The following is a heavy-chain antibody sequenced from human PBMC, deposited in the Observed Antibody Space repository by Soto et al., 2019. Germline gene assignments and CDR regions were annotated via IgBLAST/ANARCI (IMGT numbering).Heavy chain of an antibody. D-gene: IGHD3-10*01. CDR1: GFTFSSYG. CDR3: AKDREVRGDFYGMDV. Sequence: GGSLRLSCAASGFTFSSYGMHWVRQAPGKGLEWVAVISYDGSNKYYADSVKGRFTISRDNSKNTLYLQMNSLRAEDTAVYYCAKDREVRGDFYGMDVWGQGTTVTVSS. J-gene: IGHJ6*02. CDR2: ISYDGSNK. V-gene: IGHV3-30*18.